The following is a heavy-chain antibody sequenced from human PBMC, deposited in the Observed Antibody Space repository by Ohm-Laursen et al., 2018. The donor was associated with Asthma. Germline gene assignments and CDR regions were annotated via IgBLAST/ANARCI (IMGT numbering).Heavy chain of an antibody. CDR3: ARDEGAVTGTIDY. J-gene: IGHJ4*02. V-gene: IGHV3-21*01. CDR2: ISSSSSYI. D-gene: IGHD6-19*01. Sequence: GSLRLSCAASGFTFNTFNMNWVRQAPGKGLEWVSSISSSSSYIYYTDSVRGRFTISRDNAKNSLYLQMNSLRAEDTAMYYCARDEGAVTGTIDYWGQGTLVTVSS. CDR1: GFTFNTFN.